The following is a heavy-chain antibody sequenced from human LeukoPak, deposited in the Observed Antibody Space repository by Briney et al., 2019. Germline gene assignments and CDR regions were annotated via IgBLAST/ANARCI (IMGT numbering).Heavy chain of an antibody. CDR3: ARSSITGFDY. J-gene: IGHJ4*02. D-gene: IGHD1-14*01. CDR2: ISSSSSYI. CDR1: GFTFSSYS. Sequence: GGSLRLSXAASGFTFSSYSMNWVRQAPGKGLEWVSSISSSSSYIYYADSVKGRFTISRDNAKNSLYLQMNSLRAEDTAVYYCARSSITGFDYWGQGTLVTVSS. V-gene: IGHV3-21*01.